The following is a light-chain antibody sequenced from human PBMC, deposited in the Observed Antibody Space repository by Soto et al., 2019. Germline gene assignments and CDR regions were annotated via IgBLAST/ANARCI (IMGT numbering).Light chain of an antibody. CDR1: QRIGSH. J-gene: IGKJ5*01. CDR3: QQSYSSAVT. V-gene: IGKV1-39*01. Sequence: DIQMTQSPSSLSASVGDTVTITCRASQRIGSHLNWYQQKPGKAPKFLIYSASSLQGGVPSRFSGSGSGTDFTLTINSLQLEDLATYYWQQSYSSAVTFGQGTRLEIK. CDR2: SAS.